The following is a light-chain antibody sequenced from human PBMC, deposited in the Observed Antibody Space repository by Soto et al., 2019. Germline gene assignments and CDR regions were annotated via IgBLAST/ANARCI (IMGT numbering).Light chain of an antibody. CDR3: QQRSNWPYT. Sequence: EIVLTQSPATLSLSPGERATLSCRASRSVSSYLAWYQQKPGQAPSLLIYDASNRATGIPARFSGSGSGTVFTLTISSLEPEDFAVYYCQQRSNWPYTFGQGTKLEIK. CDR1: RSVSSY. J-gene: IGKJ2*01. CDR2: DAS. V-gene: IGKV3-11*01.